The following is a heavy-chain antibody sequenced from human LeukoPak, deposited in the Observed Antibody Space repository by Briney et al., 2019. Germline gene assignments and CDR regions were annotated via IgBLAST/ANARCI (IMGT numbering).Heavy chain of an antibody. CDR2: IKSKTEGGTT. Sequence: GGSLRLSCAPSVVTFSNAWMSWVRHAPGKGLEWVGRIKSKTEGGTTDYAAPVKGRFTISRDDSKNTLYLQMNRLKTEDTAVYYCTTVGSGSRDYWGQGTLVTVSS. D-gene: IGHD3-10*01. CDR1: VVTFSNAW. V-gene: IGHV3-15*01. J-gene: IGHJ4*02. CDR3: TTVGSGSRDY.